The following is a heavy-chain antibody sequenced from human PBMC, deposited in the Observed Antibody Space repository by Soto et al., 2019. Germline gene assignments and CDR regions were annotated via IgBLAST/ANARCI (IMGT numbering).Heavy chain of an antibody. D-gene: IGHD3-9*01. CDR2: HSNDGITK. CDR1: GSTFSSSG. V-gene: IGHV3-30*18. CDR3: AKDGPHFDVDV. Sequence: QLVESGGGVVQPGTSLRLSCAASGSTFSSSGWHWVRQAPGKGLEWVAFHSNDGITKNYADSVKGRFTIFRDNSKNTVSLQIDSLRGDDTAVYYCAKDGPHFDVDVWGQGTTVTVSS. J-gene: IGHJ6*02.